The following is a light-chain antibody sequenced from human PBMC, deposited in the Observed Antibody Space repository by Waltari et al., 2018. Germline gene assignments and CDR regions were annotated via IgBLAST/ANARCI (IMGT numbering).Light chain of an antibody. CDR1: NSDIGGYNF. V-gene: IGLV2-14*03. CDR2: DVN. Sequence: QSALTQPASVSGSPGQSITISCTGTNSDIGGYNFVSWYQQHPGNAPRLMIYDVNKRRSGVSNRFSGSKSGNTASLTISGRQADDEADYYCTSFTSTTSYVVFGGGTNLTV. CDR3: TSFTSTTSYVV. J-gene: IGLJ2*01.